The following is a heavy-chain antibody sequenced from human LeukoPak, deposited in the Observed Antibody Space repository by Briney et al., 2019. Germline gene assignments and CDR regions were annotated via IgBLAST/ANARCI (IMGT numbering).Heavy chain of an antibody. V-gene: IGHV3-7*02. CDR3: ARGGGTATKTTDAFDI. CDR1: GVTFSSDW. D-gene: IGHD5-12*01. Sequence: GGSLRLSCADSGVTFSSDWMSCGRETLGKGVERGANIKQDGSEKYYVDAVKGRFTISRDNAKNSLYLQMNSLRAEDTAVYYCARGGGTATKTTDAFDIWGQGTMVTVSS. CDR2: IKQDGSEK. J-gene: IGHJ3*02.